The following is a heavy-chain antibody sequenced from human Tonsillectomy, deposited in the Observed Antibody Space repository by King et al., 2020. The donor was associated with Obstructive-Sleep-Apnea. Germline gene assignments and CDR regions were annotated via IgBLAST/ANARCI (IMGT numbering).Heavy chain of an antibody. CDR3: AKVCSSTSISDF. D-gene: IGHD2-2*01. Sequence: VQLVESGGGLVQPGGSLRLSCAASGFTFSTYVMSWVRQAPGKGLEWVSSISGSGGSTYYADSVKGRFTIPRDNSKNTLYLQMNILRAEDTAVYYCAKVCSSTSISDFWGQGTLVTVSS. V-gene: IGHV3-23*04. CDR2: ISGSGGST. CDR1: GFTFSTYV. J-gene: IGHJ4*02.